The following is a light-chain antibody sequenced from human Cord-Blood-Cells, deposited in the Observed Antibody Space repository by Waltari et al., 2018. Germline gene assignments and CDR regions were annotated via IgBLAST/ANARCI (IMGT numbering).Light chain of an antibody. CDR3: QQDNNWTPIS. Sequence: EIVLTQSPATLSVSPGERATISCRASQSVSSNLDWYQQTPGQVPRLLLYGASNRATGIPARFRGRGSGTEFTLTISSLQSEDFAVYYCQQDNNWTPISFGQGTRLEIK. J-gene: IGKJ5*01. CDR1: QSVSSN. CDR2: GAS. V-gene: IGKV3-15*01.